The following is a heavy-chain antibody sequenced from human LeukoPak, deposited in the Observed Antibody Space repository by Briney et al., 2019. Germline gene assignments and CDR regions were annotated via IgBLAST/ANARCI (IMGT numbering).Heavy chain of an antibody. CDR2: ISYDGSNK. CDR1: GFTSYA. CDR3: AKIESYGNGGAFDI. V-gene: IGHV3-30*04. J-gene: IGHJ3*02. D-gene: IGHD5-18*01. Sequence: GGSLRLSCAASGFTSYAMHWVRQAPGKGLEWVAVISYDGSNKYYADSVKGRFTISRDNSKNTLYLQMNSLRSEDTAVYYCAKIESYGNGGAFDIWGQGTMVTVSS.